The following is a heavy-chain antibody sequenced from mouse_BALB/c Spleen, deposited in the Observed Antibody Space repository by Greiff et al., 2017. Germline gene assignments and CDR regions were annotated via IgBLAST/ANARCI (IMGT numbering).Heavy chain of an antibody. D-gene: IGHD3-1*01. CDR2: IGSGGSYT. CDR3: TREGAFDY. CDR1: GFTFSSYT. J-gene: IGHJ2*01. Sequence: EVQLVESGGGLVKPGGSLKLSCAASGFTFSSYTMSWVRQTPEKRLEWVATIGSGGSYTYYPDSVKGRFTISRDNAKNTLYLQMSSLKSEDTAMYYCTREGAFDYWGQGTTLTGSS. V-gene: IGHV5-6-4*01.